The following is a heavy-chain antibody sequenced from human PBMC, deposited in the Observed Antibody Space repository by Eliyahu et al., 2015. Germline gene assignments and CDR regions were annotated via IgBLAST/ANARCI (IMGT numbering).Heavy chain of an antibody. J-gene: IGHJ6*04. V-gene: IGHV1-69*01. Sequence: VKKPGSSVKVSCKASGGTFSSYAISWVRQAPGQGLEWMGGIIPIFGTANYAQKFQGRVTITADESTSTAYMELSSLRSEDTAVYYCAETSSSHTWGYYYYGMDVWGKGTTVTVSS. CDR2: IIPIFGTA. CDR1: GGTFSSYA. D-gene: IGHD6-6*01. CDR3: AETSSSHTWGYYYYGMDV.